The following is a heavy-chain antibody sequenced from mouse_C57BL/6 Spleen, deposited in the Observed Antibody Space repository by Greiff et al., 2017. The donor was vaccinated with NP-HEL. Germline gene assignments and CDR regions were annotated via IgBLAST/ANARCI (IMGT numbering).Heavy chain of an antibody. J-gene: IGHJ2*01. CDR2: ISYDGSN. V-gene: IGHV3-6*01. CDR3: ARAPSTVFDD. CDR1: GYSITSGYY. D-gene: IGHD4-1*02. Sequence: ESGPGLVKPSQSLSLTCSVTGYSITSGYYWNWIRQFPGNKLEWMGYISYDGSNNYNPSLKNRISITRDTSKNQFFLKLNSVTTEDTATYYCARAPSTVFDDWGQGTTLTVSS.